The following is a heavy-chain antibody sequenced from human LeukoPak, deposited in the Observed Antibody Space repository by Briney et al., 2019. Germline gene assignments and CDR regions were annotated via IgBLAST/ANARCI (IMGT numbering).Heavy chain of an antibody. CDR1: GFTFSSYG. Sequence: GGSLRLSCAASGFTFSSYGMSWVRQAPGKGLEWVSAISGSGGNTYYADSVKGRFTISRDNSKNTLYLQMNSLRAEDTAVYYCAKDRRAGSYDYWGQGTLVTVSS. V-gene: IGHV3-23*01. CDR2: ISGSGGNT. CDR3: AKDRRAGSYDY. J-gene: IGHJ4*02. D-gene: IGHD3-10*01.